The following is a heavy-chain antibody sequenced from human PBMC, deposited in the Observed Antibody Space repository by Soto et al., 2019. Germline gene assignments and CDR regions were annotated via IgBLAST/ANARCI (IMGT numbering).Heavy chain of an antibody. CDR3: ARWVGYGANFAY. D-gene: IGHD5-12*01. V-gene: IGHV4-30-4*01. Sequence: QVQLQESGPGLVKPSQTLSLTCTVSGGSISSGDYYWSWIRQPPGKGLELIGYMYYSGSTYYNPFLKTRVTISVDTSKTPCSLKLSSGTAADAAVYYCARWVGYGANFAYWGHGTLVTVSS. CDR1: GGSISSGDYY. CDR2: MYYSGST. J-gene: IGHJ4*01.